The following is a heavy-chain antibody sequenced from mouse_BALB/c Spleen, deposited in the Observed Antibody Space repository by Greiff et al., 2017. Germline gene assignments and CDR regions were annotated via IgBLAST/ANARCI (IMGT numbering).Heavy chain of an antibody. D-gene: IGHD2-2*01. CDR3: AREDYAYDGPVDY. Sequence: VQLKQSGGGLVQPGGSLKLSCAASGFTFSSYGMSWVRQTPDKRLELVATINSNGGSTYYPDSVKGRFTISRDNAKNTLYLQMSSLKSEDTAMYYCAREDYAYDGPVDYWGQGTTLTVSS. J-gene: IGHJ2*01. CDR2: INSNGGST. CDR1: GFTFSSYG. V-gene: IGHV5-6-3*01.